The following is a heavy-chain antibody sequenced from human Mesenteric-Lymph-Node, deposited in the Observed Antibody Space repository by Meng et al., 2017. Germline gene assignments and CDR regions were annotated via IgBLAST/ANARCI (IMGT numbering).Heavy chain of an antibody. CDR1: GFIVSSNY. CDR2: IYSGGST. CDR3: ARARSRYGSGRYSRVDGFDP. Sequence: GESLKISCAASGFIVSSNYMSWGRQAPGRGLEWVSVIYSGGSTYYADSVKGRFTISRHNSKNTLYLQMNSLRAEDTAVYYYARARSRYGSGRYSRVDGFDPWGQGTLVTVSS. V-gene: IGHV3-53*04. D-gene: IGHD3-10*01. J-gene: IGHJ5*01.